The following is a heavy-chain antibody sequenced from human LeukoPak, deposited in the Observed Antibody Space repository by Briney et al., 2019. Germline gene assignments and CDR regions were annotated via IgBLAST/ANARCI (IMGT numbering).Heavy chain of an antibody. CDR2: ISSSSADI. CDR1: GFTFSTYS. V-gene: IGHV3-21*01. D-gene: IGHD3-22*01. Sequence: GGSLTLFCAASGFTFSTYSMNWVGQAPGKGINLVSSISSSSADIYYADSVKGRFTISRDNAKNSLYLQMNCLRAEDTAVYYCARVVYYDSVPDYWGQGTLVTVSS. CDR3: ARVVYYDSVPDY. J-gene: IGHJ4*02.